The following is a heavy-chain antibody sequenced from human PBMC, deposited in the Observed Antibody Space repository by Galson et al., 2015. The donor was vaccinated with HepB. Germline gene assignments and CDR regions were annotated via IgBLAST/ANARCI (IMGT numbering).Heavy chain of an antibody. CDR3: ARAMAKYYYDSSGLHFQH. J-gene: IGHJ1*01. CDR1: GYTFTSYA. V-gene: IGHV1-3*01. CDR2: INAGNGNT. Sequence: SVKVSCKASGYTFTSYAMHWVRQAPGQRLEWMGWINAGNGNTKYSQKFQGRVTITRDTSASTAYMELSSLRSEDTAVYYCARAMAKYYYDSSGLHFQHWGQGTLVTVSS. D-gene: IGHD3-22*01.